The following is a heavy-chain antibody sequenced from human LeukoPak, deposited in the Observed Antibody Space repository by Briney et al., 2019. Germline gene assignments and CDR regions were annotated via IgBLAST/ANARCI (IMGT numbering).Heavy chain of an antibody. J-gene: IGHJ6*02. CDR1: GFTFSSYA. D-gene: IGHD1-26*01. CDR3: AREEWELLPPYYYYGMDV. V-gene: IGHV3-66*01. CDR2: IYSGGST. Sequence: PGGSLRLSCAASGFTFSSYAMSWVRQAPGKGLEWVSVIYSGGSTYYADSVKGRFTISRDNSKNTLYLQMNSLRAEDTAVYYCAREEWELLPPYYYYGMDVWGQGTTVTVSS.